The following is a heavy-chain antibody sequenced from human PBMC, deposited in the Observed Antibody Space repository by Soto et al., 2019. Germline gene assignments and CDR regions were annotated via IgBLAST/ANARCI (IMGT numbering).Heavy chain of an antibody. V-gene: IGHV4-59*01. Sequence: SDTLSLPFTVSGGSINTYYWSWIRQPPGKGLEWILYIYYSGSESVSTNYIPSLKSRVTISVDTSKNQFSLKLTSVTAADTAVYFCMRGGGYXWGQGTLFTVSX. CDR2: IYYSGSESVST. D-gene: IGHD6-25*01. CDR3: MRGGGYX. CDR1: GGSINTYY. J-gene: IGHJ4*02.